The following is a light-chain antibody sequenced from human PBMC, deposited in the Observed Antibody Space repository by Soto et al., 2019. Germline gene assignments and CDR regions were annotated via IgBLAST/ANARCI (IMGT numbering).Light chain of an antibody. Sequence: EIVLTQSPATLSLSPGERATLSCRASQSVTSLLAWYQQKPGQPPRLLISAASTGAAGVPARFNAAGSGTVFTLTISSLQSEDFAIYYCQQYNTWPRTFGQGTKVEI. CDR2: AAS. CDR3: QQYNTWPRT. V-gene: IGKV3D-15*01. CDR1: QSVTSL. J-gene: IGKJ1*01.